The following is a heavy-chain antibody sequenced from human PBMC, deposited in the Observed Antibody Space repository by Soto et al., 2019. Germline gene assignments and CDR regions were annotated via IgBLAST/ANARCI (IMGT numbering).Heavy chain of an antibody. Sequence: SETLSLTCAVYGGSFSGYYWSWIRQPPGKGLEWIGEINHSGSTNYNPSLKSRVTISVDTSKNQFSLKLSSVTAADTAVYYCARGNRVVLLWFGELFSWFDPWGQGTLVTVSS. CDR1: GGSFSGYY. V-gene: IGHV4-34*01. CDR2: INHSGST. D-gene: IGHD3-10*01. J-gene: IGHJ5*02. CDR3: ARGNRVVLLWFGELFSWFDP.